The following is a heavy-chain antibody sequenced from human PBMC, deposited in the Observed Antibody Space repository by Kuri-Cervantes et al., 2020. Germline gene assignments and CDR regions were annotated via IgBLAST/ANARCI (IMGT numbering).Heavy chain of an antibody. Sequence: GGSLRLSCAASGVTFDDYAMHWVRQAPGKGLEWVSSISWNSGKIGYADSVKGRFTISRDNSKNTLYLQMNSLRAEDTAVYYCARFLLSGYSSGADAFDIWGQGTRGT. CDR3: ARFLLSGYSSGADAFDI. CDR1: GVTFDDYA. V-gene: IGHV3-9*01. J-gene: IGHJ3*02. D-gene: IGHD6-19*01. CDR2: ISWNSGKI.